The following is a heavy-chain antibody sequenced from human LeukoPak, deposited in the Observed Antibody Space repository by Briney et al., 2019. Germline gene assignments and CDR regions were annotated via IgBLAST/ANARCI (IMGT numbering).Heavy chain of an antibody. CDR3: AKDRIVVVVADAFDI. CDR2: ISAYNGNT. CDR1: GYTFTSYG. V-gene: IGHV1-18*01. J-gene: IGHJ3*02. Sequence: GASVKVSCKASGYTFTSYGISWVRQAPGQGLEWMGWISAYNGNTNYAQKLQGRVTMTTDTSTSTAYMELRSLRSDDTAVYYCAKDRIVVVVADAFDIWGQGTMVTVSS. D-gene: IGHD2-15*01.